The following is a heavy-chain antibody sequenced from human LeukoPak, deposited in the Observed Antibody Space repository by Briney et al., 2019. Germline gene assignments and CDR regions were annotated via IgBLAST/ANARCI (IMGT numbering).Heavy chain of an antibody. CDR2: ISYDGSNK. J-gene: IGHJ4*02. CDR1: GFTFSSYA. Sequence: GGSLRLSCAASGFTFSSYAMHWVRQAPGKGLEWVAVISYDGSNKYYADSVKGRFTISRDNSKNTLYLQMNSLRAEDTAVYYCARGSYGRYGGNRAPYDYWGQGTLVTVSS. CDR3: ARGSYGRYGGNRAPYDY. D-gene: IGHD4-23*01. V-gene: IGHV3-30-3*01.